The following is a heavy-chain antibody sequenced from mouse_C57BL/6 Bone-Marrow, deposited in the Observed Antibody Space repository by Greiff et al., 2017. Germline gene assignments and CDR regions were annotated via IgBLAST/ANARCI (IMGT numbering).Heavy chain of an antibody. J-gene: IGHJ1*03. Sequence: VQLQQPGAELVRPGTSVKLSCKASGYTFTSYWMHWVKQRPGQGLEWIGVIDPSDSYTNYNQKFKGKATLTVDTSSSTAYMQLSSLISEDSAVYYCARSVMDYGSSEGYFDVWGTGTTVTVSS. CDR3: ARSVMDYGSSEGYFDV. D-gene: IGHD1-1*01. CDR1: GYTFTSYW. CDR2: IDPSDSYT. V-gene: IGHV1-59*01.